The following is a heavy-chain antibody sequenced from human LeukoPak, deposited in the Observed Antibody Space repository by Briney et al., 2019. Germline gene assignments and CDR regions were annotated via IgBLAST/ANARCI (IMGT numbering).Heavy chain of an antibody. CDR2: ISSNGGST. CDR1: GFTFSTYW. D-gene: IGHD3-22*01. Sequence: GGSLRLSCAASGFTFSTYWMHWVRQAPGKGLEYVSAISSNGGSTYYADSVKGRFTISRDNSKNTLYLQMSSLRAEDTAVYYCVKDEGSYYYDSSGYLRWGQGTLVTVSS. J-gene: IGHJ4*02. CDR3: VKDEGSYYYDSSGYLR. V-gene: IGHV3-64D*06.